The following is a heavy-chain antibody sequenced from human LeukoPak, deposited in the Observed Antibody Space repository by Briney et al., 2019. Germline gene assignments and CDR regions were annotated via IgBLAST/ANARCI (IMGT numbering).Heavy chain of an antibody. J-gene: IGHJ3*02. CDR3: ASYIVGATGAFDI. V-gene: IGHV4-61*02. Sequence: SQTLSLTCTVSGGSISSGSYYWSWIRQPAGKGLEWTGRIYTSGSTNYNPSLKSRVTISVDTSKNQFSLKLSSVTAADTAVYYCASYIVGATGAFDIWGQGTMVTVSS. CDR2: IYTSGST. D-gene: IGHD1-26*01. CDR1: GGSISSGSYY.